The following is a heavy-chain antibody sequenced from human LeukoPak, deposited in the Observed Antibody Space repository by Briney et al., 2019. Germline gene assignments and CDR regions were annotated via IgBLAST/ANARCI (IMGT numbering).Heavy chain of an antibody. CDR1: GYSFTSYW. J-gene: IGHJ4*02. CDR2: IYPGDSDT. V-gene: IGHV5-51*01. CDR3: ARTRYYYDSSGYYFDY. Sequence: GESLKISCKGSGYSFTSYWIGWVRQMPGKGLEWMGIIYPGDSDTRYSPSFQGQVTISADKSISTAYLQWSSLKASDTAMYYCARTRYYYDSSGYYFDYWGQGTLVTVSS. D-gene: IGHD3-22*01.